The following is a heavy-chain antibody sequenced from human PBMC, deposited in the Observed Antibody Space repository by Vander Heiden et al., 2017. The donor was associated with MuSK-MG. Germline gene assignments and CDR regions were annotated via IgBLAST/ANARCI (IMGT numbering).Heavy chain of an antibody. CDR3: AKDLYYDSSGYCLDY. CDR2: ISYDGSNK. J-gene: IGHJ4*02. V-gene: IGHV3-30*18. CDR1: SYG. Sequence: SYGMHWVRQAPGKGLEWVAVISYDGSNKYYADSVKGRFTISRDNSKNTLYLQMNSLRAEETAVYYCAKDLYYDSSGYCLDYWGQGTLVTVSS. D-gene: IGHD3-22*01.